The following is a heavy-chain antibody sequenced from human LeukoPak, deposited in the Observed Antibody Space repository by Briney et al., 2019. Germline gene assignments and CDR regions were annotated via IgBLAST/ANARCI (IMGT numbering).Heavy chain of an antibody. CDR3: ANDPRTSTQSDY. CDR1: GFTVNTNF. D-gene: IGHD5-12*01. V-gene: IGHV3-53*01. Sequence: PGGSLRLSCAASGFTVNTNFMNWVRQAPGKGLEWVSVIYTDGSTYYADSVRGRFTISRDNSKNTLYLQMNSLRAEDTAVYYCANDPRTSTQSDYWGQGTLVTVSS. CDR2: IYTDGST. J-gene: IGHJ4*02.